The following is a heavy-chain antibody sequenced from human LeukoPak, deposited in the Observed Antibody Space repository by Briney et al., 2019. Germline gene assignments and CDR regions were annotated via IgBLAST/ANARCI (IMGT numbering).Heavy chain of an antibody. CDR2: ISSSSSYI. D-gene: IGHD2-2*01. J-gene: IGHJ6*02. V-gene: IGHV3-21*01. CDR1: GFTFSSYS. Sequence: GGSLRLSCAASGFTFSSYSMNWVRQAPGRGLEWVSSISSSSSYIYYADSVKGRFTISRDNAKNPLYLQMNSLRAEDTAVYYCAREPPDCSSTSCYGAYGMDVWGQGTTVTVSS. CDR3: AREPPDCSSTSCYGAYGMDV.